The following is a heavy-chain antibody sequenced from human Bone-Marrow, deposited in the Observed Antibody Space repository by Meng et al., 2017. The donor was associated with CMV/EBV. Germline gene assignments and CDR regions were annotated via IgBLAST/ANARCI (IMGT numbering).Heavy chain of an antibody. Sequence: GGSLRLSCAASGFTFSSYWMSWVRQAPGKGLEWVANIKQDGSEKYYVDSVKGRFTISRDNAKNSLYLQMNSLRAEDTAVYYCARRYCSSTSCYEDYYYYYYGMDVCGQGTTVTVSS. CDR2: IKQDGSEK. D-gene: IGHD2-2*01. CDR3: ARRYCSSTSCYEDYYYYYYGMDV. CDR1: GFTFSSYW. J-gene: IGHJ6*02. V-gene: IGHV3-7*01.